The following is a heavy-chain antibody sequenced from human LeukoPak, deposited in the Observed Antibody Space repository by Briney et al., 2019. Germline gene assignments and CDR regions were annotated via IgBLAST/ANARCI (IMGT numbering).Heavy chain of an antibody. CDR2: IKYDSSTI. Sequence: GGSLRLSCVASGFAFNIYSMNWVRQAPGKGLEWVSYIKYDSSTIYYGDSVKGRFTISRDNVKNSLYLQVSSLRAEDTAVYYCVRDGREGFDIWGHGILVIVSS. CDR3: VRDGREGFDI. J-gene: IGHJ3*02. CDR1: GFAFNIYS. V-gene: IGHV3-48*04. D-gene: IGHD5-24*01.